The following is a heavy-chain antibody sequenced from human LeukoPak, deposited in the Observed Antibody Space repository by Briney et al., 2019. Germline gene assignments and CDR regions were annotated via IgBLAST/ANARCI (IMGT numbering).Heavy chain of an antibody. V-gene: IGHV3-53*01. D-gene: IGHD2-2*01. CDR3: ARGYCSSTSCYPVYFEY. Sequence: GGSLRLSCAASGFTVSSNYMSWVRQAPGKGLEWVSVIYSGGSTYYADSVKGRFTISRDNSKNTLYLQMNSLRAEDTAVYYCARGYCSSTSCYPVYFEYWGQGTLVTVSS. J-gene: IGHJ4*02. CDR2: IYSGGST. CDR1: GFTVSSNY.